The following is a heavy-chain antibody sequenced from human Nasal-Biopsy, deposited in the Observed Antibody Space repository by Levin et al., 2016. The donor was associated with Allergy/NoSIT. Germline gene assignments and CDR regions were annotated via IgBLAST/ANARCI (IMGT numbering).Heavy chain of an antibody. D-gene: IGHD3-9*01. V-gene: IGHV3-74*01. CDR2: INDPGSIT. CDR1: GFIFSTYW. J-gene: IGHJ4*02. CDR3: AAALTFEF. Sequence: GESLKISCAASGFIFSTYWMYWVRQVPGKGLEWVSRINDPGSITNYADSVKGRFTVSRDNTKNTLYLQMNSLRVEDTAVYYCAAALTFEFWGQGTLVTVSS.